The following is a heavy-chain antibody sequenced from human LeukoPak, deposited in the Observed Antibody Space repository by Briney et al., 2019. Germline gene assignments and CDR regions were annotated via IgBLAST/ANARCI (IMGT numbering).Heavy chain of an antibody. D-gene: IGHD2-2*01. Sequence: PGGSLRLSCAASGFTFSSYAMSWVRQAPGKGLEWVSFISGSGGSTYYADSVKGRFTISRDNSKNTLYLQMNSLRAEDTAVYYCAKSPYCSSTSCYCDSWGQGTLVTVSS. CDR3: AKSPYCSSTSCYCDS. CDR2: ISGSGGST. V-gene: IGHV3-23*01. J-gene: IGHJ5*01. CDR1: GFTFSSYA.